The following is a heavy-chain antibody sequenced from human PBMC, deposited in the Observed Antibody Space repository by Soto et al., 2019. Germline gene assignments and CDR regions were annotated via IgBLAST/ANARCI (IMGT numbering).Heavy chain of an antibody. D-gene: IGHD2-2*02. CDR3: AKDDCSSTSCYNDYYYYGMDV. CDR2: ISGSGGST. V-gene: IGHV3-23*01. CDR1: GFTFSSYA. Sequence: GSLRLSFAASGFTFSSYAMSWVRQAPGKGLEWVSAISGSGGSTYYADSVKGRFTISRDNSKNTLYLQMNSLRAEDTAVYYCAKDDCSSTSCYNDYYYYGMDVWGQGTTVTVSS. J-gene: IGHJ6*02.